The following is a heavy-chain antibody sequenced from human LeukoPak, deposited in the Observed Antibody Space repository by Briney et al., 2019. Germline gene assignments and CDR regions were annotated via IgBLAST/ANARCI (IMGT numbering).Heavy chain of an antibody. CDR2: INPSGGST. Sequence: ASVKVSCKVSGYSLSELSTHWVRQAPGQRLEWMGIINPSGGSTSYAQKFQGRVTMTRDMSTSTVYMELSSLRSEDTAVYYCARDSNDIPGIAAAGTGSLDYWGQGTLVTVSS. D-gene: IGHD6-13*01. V-gene: IGHV1-46*01. CDR1: GYSLSELS. CDR3: ARDSNDIPGIAAAGTGSLDY. J-gene: IGHJ4*02.